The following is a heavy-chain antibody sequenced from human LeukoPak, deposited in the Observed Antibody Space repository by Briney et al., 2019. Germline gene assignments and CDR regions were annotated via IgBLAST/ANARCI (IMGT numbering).Heavy chain of an antibody. CDR2: ISSSGSTI. J-gene: IGHJ4*02. CDR1: GFTFSSYE. CDR3: ARDLYYFDY. Sequence: GGSLRLSCAASGFTFSSYEMNWVRQAPGKGLEWVSYISSSGSTIYYADSVKGRFTISRDNAKNSLYLQTNSLRAEDTAVYYCARDLYYFDYWGQGTLVTVST. V-gene: IGHV3-48*03.